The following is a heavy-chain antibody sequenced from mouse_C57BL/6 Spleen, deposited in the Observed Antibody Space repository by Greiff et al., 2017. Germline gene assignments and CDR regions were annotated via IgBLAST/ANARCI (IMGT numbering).Heavy chain of an antibody. CDR3: ARDYGSGVFFDY. J-gene: IGHJ2*01. CDR1: GYTFTDYN. V-gene: IGHV1-22*01. Sequence: VQLKESGPELVKPGASVKMSCKASGYTFTDYNMHWVKQSHGKSLEWIGYINPNNGGTSYNQKFKGKATLTVNKSSSTAYMELRSLTSEDSAVYYCARDYGSGVFFDYWGQGTTLTVSS. D-gene: IGHD1-1*01. CDR2: INPNNGGT.